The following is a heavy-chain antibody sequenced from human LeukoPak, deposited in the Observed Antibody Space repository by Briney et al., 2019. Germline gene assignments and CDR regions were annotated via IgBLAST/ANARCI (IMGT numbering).Heavy chain of an antibody. V-gene: IGHV1-2*02. CDR1: GYTFTGYY. Sequence: ASVKVSCKASGYTFTGYYMHWVRQAPGQGLEWMGWINPNSGGTNYQGRVTMTRDTSITTAYMELGSLRSDDTAVYYCARDYGFLPRYCSGDNCYSDVGDFWGQGTLVTVSS. J-gene: IGHJ4*02. D-gene: IGHD2-15*01. CDR2: INPNSGGT. CDR3: ARDYGFLPRYCSGDNCYSDVGDF.